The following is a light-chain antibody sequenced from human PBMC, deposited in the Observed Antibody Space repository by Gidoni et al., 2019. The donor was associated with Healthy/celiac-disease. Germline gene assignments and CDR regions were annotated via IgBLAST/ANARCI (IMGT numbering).Light chain of an antibody. V-gene: IGKV1-5*01. Sequence: DIQMTQSPSTLSAPVGDRVTITCRASQSISSWLAWYQQKPGKAPKLLIYDAYSLESGVPSRFSGSGSGTEFTLTISSLQPDDFATYYCQQYNSYSPWTFGQGTKVEIK. CDR3: QQYNSYSPWT. CDR2: DAY. J-gene: IGKJ1*01. CDR1: QSISSW.